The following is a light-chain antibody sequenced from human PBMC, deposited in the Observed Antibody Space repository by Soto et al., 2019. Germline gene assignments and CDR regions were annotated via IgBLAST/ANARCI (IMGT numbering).Light chain of an antibody. V-gene: IGLV2-14*03. Sequence: QSALTQPASVSGSPGQSITISCTGTSSDVGGYNYVSWYQQHPGKAPKLMIYDVRNRPSGVSNRFSGSKSGNTASLTISGLQAEDEADYYCSSYTSISTPVAFGGGTKLTVL. CDR2: DVR. CDR1: SSDVGGYNY. CDR3: SSYTSISTPVA. J-gene: IGLJ2*01.